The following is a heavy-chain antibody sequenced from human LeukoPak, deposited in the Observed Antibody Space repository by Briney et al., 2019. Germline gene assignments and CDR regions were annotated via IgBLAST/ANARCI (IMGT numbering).Heavy chain of an antibody. CDR2: IDQDGSSK. CDR3: ARDLFSGSYYEDF. D-gene: IGHD1-26*01. V-gene: IGHV3-7*01. Sequence: GESLRLSCAASGFTLSSYWMSWVRQAPGKGLGWVANIDQDGSSKYYVDSVKGRFSISRDDAKNSLYLQMNSLRAEDTAVYYCARDLFSGSYYEDFWGQGTLVTVSS. J-gene: IGHJ4*02. CDR1: GFTLSSYW.